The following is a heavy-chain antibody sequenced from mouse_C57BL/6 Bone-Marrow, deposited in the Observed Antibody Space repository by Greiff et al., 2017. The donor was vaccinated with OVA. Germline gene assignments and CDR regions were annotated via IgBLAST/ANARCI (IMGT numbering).Heavy chain of an antibody. D-gene: IGHD1-1*01. V-gene: IGHV5-6*01. CDR1: GFTFSSYG. CDR2: ISSGGSYT. Sequence: EVQRVESGGDLVKPGGSLKLSCAASGFTFSSYGMSWVRQTPDKRLEWVATISSGGSYTYYPDSVKGRFTISRDNAKNTLYLQMSSLKSEDTAMYYCAGYYYGPGAYWGQGTLVTVSA. CDR3: AGYYYGPGAY. J-gene: IGHJ3*01.